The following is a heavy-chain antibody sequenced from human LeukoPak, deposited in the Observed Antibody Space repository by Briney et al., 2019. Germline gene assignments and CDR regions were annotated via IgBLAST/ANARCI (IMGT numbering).Heavy chain of an antibody. Sequence: GGSLRLSCAASGFTFSSYAMSWVRQAPGKGLEWVSSISGSGNRTYYADSVKGRFTISRDNSKNTLFLQMNSLRAEDTAVYYCAKDSSTYWLLYGWGDYFDYWGQGTLVTVSS. D-gene: IGHD3/OR15-3a*01. CDR1: GFTFSSYA. CDR3: AKDSSTYWLLYGWGDYFDY. J-gene: IGHJ4*02. CDR2: ISGSGNRT. V-gene: IGHV3-23*01.